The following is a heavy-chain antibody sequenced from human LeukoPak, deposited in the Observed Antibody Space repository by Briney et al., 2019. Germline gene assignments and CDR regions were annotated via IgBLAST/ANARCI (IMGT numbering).Heavy chain of an antibody. CDR2: IYTSGST. CDR3: ARGQLLWFGELLYSGYYYYYMDV. V-gene: IGHV4-61*02. J-gene: IGHJ6*03. D-gene: IGHD3-10*01. Sequence: SETLSLTCTVSGGSISSGSYYWSWIRQPAGKGLEWIGRIYTSGSTNYNPSLKSRVTISVDTSKNQFSLKLSSVTAADTAVYYCARGQLLWFGELLYSGYYYYYMDVWGKGTTVTISS. CDR1: GGSISSGSYY.